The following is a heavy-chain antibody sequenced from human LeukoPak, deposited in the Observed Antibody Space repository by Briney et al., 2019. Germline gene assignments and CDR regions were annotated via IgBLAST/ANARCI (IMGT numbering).Heavy chain of an antibody. CDR3: ARDLVTVTKGFDI. CDR1: GDSFSSHY. CDR2: ISYIGTT. V-gene: IGHV4-59*11. D-gene: IGHD4-17*01. Sequence: SETLSLTCAVSGDSFSSHYWTWVRQPPGRGLEWIGYISYIGTTNYNPSLKSRVTISIDTSKNQFSLKLSSVTTADTAVYYCARDLVTVTKGFDIWGLGTMVSVSS. J-gene: IGHJ3*02.